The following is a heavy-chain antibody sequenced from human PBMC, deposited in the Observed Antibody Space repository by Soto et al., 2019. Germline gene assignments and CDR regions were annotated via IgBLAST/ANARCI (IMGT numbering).Heavy chain of an antibody. CDR3: TRATYYRYYFDV. V-gene: IGHV4-59*01. Sequence: SETLSLTCTVSGGSINNYYLSWIRQSPGKGLEWIGYIYYSGTTNYNPSLKSRVTISIDRSENQFSLKVSSVTAADTAVYFCTRATYYRYYFDVWGHGTLVTVS. CDR2: IYYSGTT. CDR1: GGSINNYY. J-gene: IGHJ4*01. D-gene: IGHD3-10*01.